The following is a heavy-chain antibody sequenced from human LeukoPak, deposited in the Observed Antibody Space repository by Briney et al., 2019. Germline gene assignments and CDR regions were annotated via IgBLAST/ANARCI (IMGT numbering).Heavy chain of an antibody. CDR3: ARLGTIIAAAGNGWFDP. CDR1: GGSISSGDYY. Sequence: PSETLSLTCTVSGGSISSGDYYWSWIRQPPGQGLEWIGYIYYTGSTYYNPSLKSRVTISVDTSKNQFSLKLSSVTAADTAVYYCARLGTIIAAAGNGWFDPWGQGTLVTVSS. D-gene: IGHD6-13*01. V-gene: IGHV4-30-4*02. J-gene: IGHJ5*02. CDR2: IYYTGST.